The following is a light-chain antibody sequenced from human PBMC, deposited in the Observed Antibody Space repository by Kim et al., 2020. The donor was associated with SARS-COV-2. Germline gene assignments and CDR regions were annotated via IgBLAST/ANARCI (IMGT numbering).Light chain of an antibody. J-gene: IGLJ1*01. Sequence: VSPGQTASITCSGDKLGDKYACWYQQKPGQSPLLVIYQDTKRPSGIPERFSGSNSGNTATLTISGTQAMDEADYYCQAWDSSAYVFGTGTQLTVL. CDR2: QDT. V-gene: IGLV3-1*01. CDR3: QAWDSSAYV. CDR1: KLGDKY.